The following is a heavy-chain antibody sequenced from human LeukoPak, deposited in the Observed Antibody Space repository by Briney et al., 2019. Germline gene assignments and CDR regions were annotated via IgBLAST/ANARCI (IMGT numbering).Heavy chain of an antibody. CDR1: GYTFTNYA. D-gene: IGHD1-26*01. CDR3: ARGWGDPVGATLMYFDY. CDR2: INPNSGGT. V-gene: IGHV1-2*02. Sequence: ASVKVSCKASGYTFTNYAMNWVRQAPGQGLEWMGWINPNSGGTNYAQKFQGRVTMTRDTSISTAYMELSRLRSDDTAVYYCARGWGDPVGATLMYFDYWGQGTLVIVSS. J-gene: IGHJ4*02.